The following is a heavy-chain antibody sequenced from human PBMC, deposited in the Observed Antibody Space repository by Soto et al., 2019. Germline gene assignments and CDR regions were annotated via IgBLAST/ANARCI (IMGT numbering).Heavy chain of an antibody. J-gene: IGHJ6*02. CDR2: IYYSGST. D-gene: IGHD6-13*01. V-gene: IGHV4-59*01. CDR1: GGSISSYY. Sequence: PSETLSLTCTVSGGSISSYYWSWIRQPPGKGLEWIGYIYYSGSTNYNPSLKSRVTISVDTSKNQFSLKLSSVTAADTAAYYCARDWIAAAGGGGMDVWGQGTTVTVSS. CDR3: ARDWIAAAGGGGMDV.